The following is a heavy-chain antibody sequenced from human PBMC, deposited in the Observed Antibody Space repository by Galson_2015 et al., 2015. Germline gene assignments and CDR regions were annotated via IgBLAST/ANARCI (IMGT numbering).Heavy chain of an antibody. D-gene: IGHD3-22*01. CDR2: INTNTGNP. CDR1: GYTFTRYA. CDR3: ARVLDLAFSSGQGKYFQH. J-gene: IGHJ1*01. Sequence: SVKVSCKASGYTFTRYAMNWVRQAPGQGLEWMGWINTNTGNPTYAQGFTGRFVFSLDTSVSTAYLQISSLKAEDTAVYYCARVLDLAFSSGQGKYFQHWGQGTLVTVSS. V-gene: IGHV7-4-1*02.